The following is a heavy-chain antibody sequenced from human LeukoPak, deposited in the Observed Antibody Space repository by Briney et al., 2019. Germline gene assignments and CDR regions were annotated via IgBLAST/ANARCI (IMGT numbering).Heavy chain of an antibody. V-gene: IGHV3-7*01. CDR2: IQDDGVEK. J-gene: IGHJ4*02. D-gene: IGHD2-15*01. Sequence: GGSLRLSCAASGFNFSINWMTWVRQAPGKGLEWVANIQDDGVEKNYVESVKGRFIISRDNAKDSLFLQMSSLRDEDTALYYCTRGYAAIPDWGQGTLVTVSS. CDR3: TRGYAAIPD. CDR1: GFNFSINW.